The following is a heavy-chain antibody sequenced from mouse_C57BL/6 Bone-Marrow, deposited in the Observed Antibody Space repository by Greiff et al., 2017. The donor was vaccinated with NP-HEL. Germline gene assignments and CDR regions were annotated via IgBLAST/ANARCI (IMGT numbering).Heavy chain of an antibody. D-gene: IGHD1-2*01. Sequence: EVKLLESGGGLVKPGGSLKLSCAASGFTFSSYAMSWVRQTPEKRLEWVATISDGGSYTYYPDNVKGRFTLSRDNAKNNLYLQLSHLKSEDTAMYYCASYGPYAMDYWGQGTSVTVSS. J-gene: IGHJ4*01. V-gene: IGHV5-4*03. CDR3: ASYGPYAMDY. CDR2: ISDGGSYT. CDR1: GFTFSSYA.